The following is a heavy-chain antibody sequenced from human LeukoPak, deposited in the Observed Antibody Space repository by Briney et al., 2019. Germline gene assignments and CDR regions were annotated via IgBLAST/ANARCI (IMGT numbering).Heavy chain of an antibody. CDR2: ISGSGGST. J-gene: IGHJ4*02. V-gene: IGHV3-23*01. CDR1: GFTFSSYV. D-gene: IGHD3-10*01. Sequence: GGALRLSCAASGFTFSSYVMSWGRQAPGEGLEWVSAISGSGGSTYYADSVKGRFTISRDNSKNTLYLQMNSLRSEDTAVYYCARSSGYYGSGSYYNGFPGYWGQGTLVTVSS. CDR3: ARSSGYYGSGSYYNGFPGY.